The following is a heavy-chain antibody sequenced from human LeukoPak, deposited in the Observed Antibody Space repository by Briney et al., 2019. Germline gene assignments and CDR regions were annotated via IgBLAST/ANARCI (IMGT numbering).Heavy chain of an antibody. Sequence: ASVKVSCKASGYTFTGYYMYWVRQAPGQGLEWMGWINPNSGGTNYAQKFQGRVTMTRDTSISTAYMELSRLRSDDTAVYYCASGITIFGVGTEFDYWGQGTLVTVSS. CDR3: ASGITIFGVGTEFDY. V-gene: IGHV1-2*02. CDR1: GYTFTGYY. D-gene: IGHD3-3*01. J-gene: IGHJ4*02. CDR2: INPNSGGT.